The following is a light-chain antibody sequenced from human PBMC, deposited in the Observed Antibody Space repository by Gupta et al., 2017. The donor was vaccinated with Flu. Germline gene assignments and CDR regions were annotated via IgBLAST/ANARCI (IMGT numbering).Light chain of an antibody. J-gene: IGKJ2*01. CDR1: QGIANH. V-gene: IGKV1-12*01. CDR3: QQGNSFPLT. Sequence: DIQMTQSPSTVSASIGDRVTITCRASQGIANHLAWYQQKPGEAPNLLIYATSSLQSGVPSRFSGSASGTDFTLTISNLQPEDFATYYCQQGNSFPLTFGQGTKLEIK. CDR2: ATS.